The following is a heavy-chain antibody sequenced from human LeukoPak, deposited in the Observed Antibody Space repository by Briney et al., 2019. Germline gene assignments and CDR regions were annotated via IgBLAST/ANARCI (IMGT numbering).Heavy chain of an antibody. CDR2: ISWNSGNI. D-gene: IGHD3-10*01. CDR1: GFTFDDYA. J-gene: IGHJ6*03. CDR3: AKASGSYYYYYIDV. Sequence: GRSLRLSCAASGFTFDDYAMHWVRQAPGKGLEWVSGISWNSGNIDYADSVKGRFTISRDNAKNSLYLQMNSLRAEDMALYYCAKASGSYYYYYIDVWGKGTTATVSS. V-gene: IGHV3-9*03.